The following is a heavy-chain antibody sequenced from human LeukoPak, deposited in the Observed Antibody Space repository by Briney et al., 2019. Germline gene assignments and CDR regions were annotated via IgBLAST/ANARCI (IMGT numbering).Heavy chain of an antibody. CDR3: ARETVAGTFDF. Sequence: GGSLRLSCATSGFIFSEYYISWIRQAPGKGLEWVADISSSADIVSYADSVKGRFTISRDNGGDSLYLQMNSLRVEDTAVYYCARETVAGTFDFWSQRTLVTVSS. CDR1: GFIFSEYY. D-gene: IGHD6-19*01. CDR2: ISSSADIV. J-gene: IGHJ4*02. V-gene: IGHV3-11*01.